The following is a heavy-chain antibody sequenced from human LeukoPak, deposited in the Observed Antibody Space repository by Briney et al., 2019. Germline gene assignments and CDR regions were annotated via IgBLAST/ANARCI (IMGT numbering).Heavy chain of an antibody. V-gene: IGHV1-2*02. CDR1: GYTFTGYY. J-gene: IGHJ5*02. CDR3: ARELAARPRDNWFDP. CDR2: INLKSGGT. D-gene: IGHD6-6*01. Sequence: GASVKVSCKASGYTFTGYYMHWVRQAPGQGLEWMGWINLKSGGTNYAGKFQGRVTMTRDTTTSTAYMDLSRLRSVDTAVYYCARELAARPRDNWFDPWGQGTLVTVSS.